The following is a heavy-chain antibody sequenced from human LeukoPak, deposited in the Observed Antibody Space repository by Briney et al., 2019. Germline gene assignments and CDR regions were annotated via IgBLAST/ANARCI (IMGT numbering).Heavy chain of an antibody. D-gene: IGHD3-10*01. CDR3: AMGAITMVRGVVY. J-gene: IGHJ4*02. CDR1: GFTFSSYS. Sequence: GGSLRLSCAASGFTFSSYSMNWVRQAPGKGLEWVSSISSSSSYIYYADSVKGRFTISRDNAKNSLYLQMNSLRAEDTAVYYCAMGAITMVRGVVYWGQGTLVTVSS. CDR2: ISSSSSYI. V-gene: IGHV3-21*01.